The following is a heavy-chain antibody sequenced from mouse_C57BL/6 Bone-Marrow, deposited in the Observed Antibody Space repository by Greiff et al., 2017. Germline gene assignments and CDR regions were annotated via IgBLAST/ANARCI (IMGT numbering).Heavy chain of an antibody. D-gene: IGHD1-1*01. CDR3: AREGLLRAMDY. CDR2: ISDGGSDT. Sequence: EVQLVESGGGLVKPGGSLKLSCAASGFTFTSYAMSWVRQTPEKRLEWVANISDGGSDTYYPNNVKGRFTISREKANNNLDLQMSHLKSEDTAVYYCAREGLLRAMDYWGQGTSVTVSS. J-gene: IGHJ4*01. V-gene: IGHV5-4*01. CDR1: GFTFTSYA.